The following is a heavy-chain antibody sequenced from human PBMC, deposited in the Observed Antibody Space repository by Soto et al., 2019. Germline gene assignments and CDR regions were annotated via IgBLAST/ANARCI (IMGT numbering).Heavy chain of an antibody. Sequence: PGGSLRLSCAASGFTLSSYGMHWVRQAPGKGLEWVAVISYDGSNKYYADSVKGRFTISRDNSKNTLYLQMNSLRAEDTAVYYCAKDVDIVATTLDYWGQGTLVTVSS. V-gene: IGHV3-30*18. CDR2: ISYDGSNK. J-gene: IGHJ4*02. D-gene: IGHD5-12*01. CDR3: AKDVDIVATTLDY. CDR1: GFTLSSYG.